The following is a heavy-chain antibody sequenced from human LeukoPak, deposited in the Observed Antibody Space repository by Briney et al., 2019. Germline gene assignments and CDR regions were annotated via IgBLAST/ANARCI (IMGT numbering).Heavy chain of an antibody. CDR3: AKEWGSGGSYYSIFDY. CDR2: ISYDGSNK. CDR1: GFTFSSYG. D-gene: IGHD1-26*01. Sequence: QSGGSLRLSCAASGFTFSSYGMHWVRQAPGKGLEWVAVISYDGSNKYYADSVKGRFTISRDNSKNALYLQMNSLRAEDTAVYYCAKEWGSGGSYYSIFDYWAREPWSPSPQ. V-gene: IGHV3-30*18. J-gene: IGHJ4*02.